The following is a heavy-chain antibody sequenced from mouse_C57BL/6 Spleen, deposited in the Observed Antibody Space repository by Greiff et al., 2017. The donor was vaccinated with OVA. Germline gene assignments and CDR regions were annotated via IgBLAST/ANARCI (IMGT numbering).Heavy chain of an antibody. CDR3: ARSMITTTPYAMDY. D-gene: IGHD2-4*01. Sequence: QVQLQQPGAELVMPGASVKLSCKASGYTFTSYWMHWVKQRPGQGLEWIGEIDPSDSYTNYNQKFKGKSTLTVDKSSSTAYMQLSSLTSEDSAVYDCARSMITTTPYAMDYWGQGTSVTVSS. J-gene: IGHJ4*01. V-gene: IGHV1-69*01. CDR1: GYTFTSYW. CDR2: IDPSDSYT.